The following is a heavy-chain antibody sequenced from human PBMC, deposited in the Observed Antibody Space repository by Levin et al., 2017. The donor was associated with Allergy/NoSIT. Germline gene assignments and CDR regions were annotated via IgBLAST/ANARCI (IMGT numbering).Heavy chain of an antibody. Sequence: QPGESLKISCTASGFTFGDYAMSWFRQAPGKGLEWVGFIRSKAYGGTTEYAASVKGRFTISRDDSKSIAYLQMNSLKTEDTAVYYCTRGDFWSGYYYFDYWGQGTLVTVSS. V-gene: IGHV3-49*03. D-gene: IGHD3-3*01. CDR1: GFTFGDYA. J-gene: IGHJ4*02. CDR2: IRSKAYGGTT. CDR3: TRGDFWSGYYYFDY.